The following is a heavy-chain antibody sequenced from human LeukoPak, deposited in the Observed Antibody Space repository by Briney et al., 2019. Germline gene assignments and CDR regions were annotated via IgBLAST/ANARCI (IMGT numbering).Heavy chain of an antibody. D-gene: IGHD6-19*01. CDR2: IIPIFGTA. V-gene: IGHV1-69*13. CDR1: GGTFSSYA. J-gene: IGHJ4*02. CDR3: AKANSGWHTTTCFDY. Sequence: GASVKVSCKASGGTFSSYAISWVRQAPGQGLEWMGGIIPIFGTANYAQKFQGRVTITADESTSTAYMELSSLRAEDTAVYYCAKANSGWHTTTCFDYWGQGTLVTVSS.